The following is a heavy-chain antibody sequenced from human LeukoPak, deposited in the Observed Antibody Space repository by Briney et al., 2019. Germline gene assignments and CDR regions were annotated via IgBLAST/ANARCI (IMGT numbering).Heavy chain of an antibody. CDR3: ARVYARHFDY. CDR1: GFTFRSYD. J-gene: IGHJ4*02. Sequence: GGSLRLSCAASGFTFRSYDMNWVRQAPGKGLEWVAMISYDALKKYYADSVTGRFTISRDHSNLYLQMNNLRTDDTAVYFCARVYARHFDYWGQGILVTVSS. D-gene: IGHD2-8*01. V-gene: IGHV3-30-3*01. CDR2: ISYDALKK.